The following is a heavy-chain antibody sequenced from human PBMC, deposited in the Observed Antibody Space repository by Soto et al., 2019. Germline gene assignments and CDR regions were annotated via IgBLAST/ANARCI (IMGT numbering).Heavy chain of an antibody. Sequence: QVQLVQSGSEVKKPGASVNVSCEAFGYTFTSYGFSWVRQVPGQGLEWLGWISAFNGDTQYAQTMKGRLTVTTETSTTSVHMELRRLTPADTAVYYCTREAGWQRMVPYDWGQGTLVTVS. V-gene: IGHV1-18*04. CDR1: GYTFTSYG. CDR3: TREAGWQRMVPYD. CDR2: ISAFNGDT. J-gene: IGHJ4*02. D-gene: IGHD6-25*01.